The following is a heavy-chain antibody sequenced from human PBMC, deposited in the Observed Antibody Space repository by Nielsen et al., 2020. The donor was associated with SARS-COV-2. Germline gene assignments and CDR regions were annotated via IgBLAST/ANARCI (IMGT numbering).Heavy chain of an antibody. CDR1: GFTFSIYS. Sequence: GESLKISCAASGFTFSIYSMSWVRQAPGKGLEWAANIKQDGSEKYYVDSVKGRFTISRDNAKNSLYLQMNTLRAEDTAVYYCARGGGAVVVPAASPPRWFDPWGQGTLVTVSS. V-gene: IGHV3-7*01. J-gene: IGHJ5*02. D-gene: IGHD2-2*01. CDR3: ARGGGAVVVPAASPPRWFDP. CDR2: IKQDGSEK.